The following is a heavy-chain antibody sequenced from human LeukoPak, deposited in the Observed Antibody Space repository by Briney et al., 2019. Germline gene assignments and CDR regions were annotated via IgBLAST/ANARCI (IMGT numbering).Heavy chain of an antibody. J-gene: IGHJ5*02. CDR3: ARHYGP. CDR2: IYDSGST. D-gene: IGHD3-10*01. Sequence: GSLRLSCAASGFTFSSYAMSWIRQPPGKGLEWIGNIYDSGSTYYNPSLKSRVTISVDTSKNQFSLKLNSVTAADTAVYYCARHYGPWGQGTLVTVSS. CDR1: GFTFSSYA. V-gene: IGHV4-39*01.